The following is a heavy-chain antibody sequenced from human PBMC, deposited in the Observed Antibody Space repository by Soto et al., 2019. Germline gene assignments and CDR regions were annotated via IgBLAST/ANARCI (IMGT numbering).Heavy chain of an antibody. D-gene: IGHD2-15*01. J-gene: IGHJ5*02. Sequence: QVQLVQSGAEVKKPGSSVKVSCKXXGGTSRSLSITWVRQAPGQGLEWMGGITPLFGIPNYPQKFQGRLTITADKSTGTAYLELSSLRSEDTAVYYCARDTHSAGGWFDTWGRGTLVTVSS. CDR3: ARDTHSAGGWFDT. CDR2: ITPLFGIP. V-gene: IGHV1-69*17. CDR1: GGTSRSLS.